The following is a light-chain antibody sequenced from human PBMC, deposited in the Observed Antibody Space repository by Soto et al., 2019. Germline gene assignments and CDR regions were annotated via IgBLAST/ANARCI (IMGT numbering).Light chain of an antibody. CDR3: SLYTINSTWL. J-gene: IGLJ3*02. V-gene: IGLV2-18*01. CDR2: KVS. Sequence: QSALTQPPSVSGSPGQSVTISCTGASSDVGYYSRVSWYQQPPGTAPKLVIYKVSNRPSGVPDRFSGSRSGNTASLTISGLQAEDDADYYCSLYTINSTWLFGGGTKVTVL. CDR1: SSDVGYYSR.